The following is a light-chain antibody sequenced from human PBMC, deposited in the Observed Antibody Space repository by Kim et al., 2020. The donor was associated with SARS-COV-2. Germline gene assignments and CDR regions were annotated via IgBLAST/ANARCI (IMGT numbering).Light chain of an antibody. CDR2: ATS. CDR3: QQHVHFPYP. CDR1: QSISDW. Sequence: SAAVGDRVTITCRASQSISDWLAWYQHKPGKAPKLLISATSKLESGSPLRCRGSGSGTEFPLTLSSLQPDYSAIYSCQQHVHFPYPFRQGTKLEI. V-gene: IGKV1-5*03. J-gene: IGKJ2*01.